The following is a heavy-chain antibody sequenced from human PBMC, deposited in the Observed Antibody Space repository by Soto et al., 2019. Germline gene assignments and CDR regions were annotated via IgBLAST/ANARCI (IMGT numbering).Heavy chain of an antibody. Sequence: QVQLVQSGAEVKKPGSSVKVSCKASGGTFSSYAISWVRQAPGQGLEWMGGIIPIYGTANYAQKSQRRVTITADESTSTAYMELSSLGSEDTAVYYWARDSSGRGWFDPWGQGTLVTVSS. V-gene: IGHV1-69*01. D-gene: IGHD6-19*01. CDR2: IIPIYGTA. CDR3: ARDSSGRGWFDP. J-gene: IGHJ5*02. CDR1: GGTFSSYA.